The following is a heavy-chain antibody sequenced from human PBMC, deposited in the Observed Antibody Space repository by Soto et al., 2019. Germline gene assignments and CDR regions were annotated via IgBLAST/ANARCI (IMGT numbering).Heavy chain of an antibody. CDR3: TRGGGDF. J-gene: IGHJ4*02. D-gene: IGHD6-25*01. CDR2: IYYSGSDSGST. Sequence: QVQLQESGPGLVKPSETLSLTCTVSGGSINTYYWGWIRQPPGKGLEWIGYIYYSGSDSGSTNYIPSLKSRVTISVDTSKNQFSLKLTSVTAADTAVYFCTRGGGDFWGQGTQVTVSS. CDR1: GGSINTYY. V-gene: IGHV4-59*01.